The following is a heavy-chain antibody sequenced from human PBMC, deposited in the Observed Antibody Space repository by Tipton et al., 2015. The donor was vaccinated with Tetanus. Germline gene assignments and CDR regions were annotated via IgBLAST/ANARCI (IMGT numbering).Heavy chain of an antibody. V-gene: IGHV3-21*01. J-gene: IGHJ4*02. CDR2: ISSTTSYI. CDR3: ASGSSLDY. Sequence: SLRLSCSVSGFLFSSYTMNWVRQAPGRGLEWVSSISSTTSYIYYSDSVKGRFTISRDNARNSLYLQMNSLTADDTAVYFCASGSSLDYWGRGTLVTVSS. CDR1: GFLFSSYT. D-gene: IGHD6-6*01.